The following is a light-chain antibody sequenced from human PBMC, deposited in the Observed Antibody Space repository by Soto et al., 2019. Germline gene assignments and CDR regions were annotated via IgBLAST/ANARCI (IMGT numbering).Light chain of an antibody. V-gene: IGKV1-39*01. J-gene: IGKJ1*01. CDR1: QSISSY. CDR2: AAS. CDR3: QQSYGIPT. Sequence: DIQMTQSPSSLSASVGDRVTITCRASQSISSYLNWYQQKPGKAPNLLIYAASSLHTGVPSRFSGSASGTDFTLTISSLQPEDFATYYCQQSYGIPTFGQGTKVDIK.